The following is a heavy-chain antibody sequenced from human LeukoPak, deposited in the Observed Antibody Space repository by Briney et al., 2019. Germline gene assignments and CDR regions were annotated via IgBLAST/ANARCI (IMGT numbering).Heavy chain of an antibody. CDR2: IKSKTDGGTT. CDR3: TTTPTKYYDFWSAYNDY. J-gene: IGHJ4*02. D-gene: IGHD3-3*01. Sequence: PGGSLRLSCAASGFTFTNAWMNWVRQAPGKGLEWAGRIKSKTDGGTTDYAAPVKGRFTISRDDSKNTLYLQMNSLKTEDTAVYYCTTTPTKYYDFWSAYNDYWGQGTLVTVSS. CDR1: GFTFTNAW. V-gene: IGHV3-15*07.